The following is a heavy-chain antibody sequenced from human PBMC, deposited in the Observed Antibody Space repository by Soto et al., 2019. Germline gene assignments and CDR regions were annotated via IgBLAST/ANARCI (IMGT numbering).Heavy chain of an antibody. Sequence: TSETLSLTCTVSGGSISSYYCSWIRQPPGKGLEWIGYIYYSGSTNYNPSLKSRVTISVDTSKNQFSLKLSSVTAADTAVYYCASSTVRGVSQWFDPWGQGTLVTVSS. D-gene: IGHD3-10*01. J-gene: IGHJ5*02. CDR2: IYYSGST. V-gene: IGHV4-59*01. CDR3: ASSTVRGVSQWFDP. CDR1: GGSISSYY.